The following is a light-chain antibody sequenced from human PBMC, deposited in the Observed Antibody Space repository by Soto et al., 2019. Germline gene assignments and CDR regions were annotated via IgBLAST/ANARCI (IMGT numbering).Light chain of an antibody. CDR1: QDISNY. CDR2: DAS. V-gene: IGKV1-33*01. J-gene: IGKJ5*01. CDR3: QQYDNLPIT. Sequence: DIQMTQSPSVLSASVGDRVTITCRASQDISNYLNWYQQKPGKAPKLLIYDASNLETGVPSRFSGSGSGTDFTFTISSLQPEDIATYYCQQYDNLPITFGQGTRLEIK.